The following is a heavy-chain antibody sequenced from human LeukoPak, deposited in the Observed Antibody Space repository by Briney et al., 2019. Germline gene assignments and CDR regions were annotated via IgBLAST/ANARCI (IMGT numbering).Heavy chain of an antibody. CDR3: AKDLYDIVVVPAAISY. D-gene: IGHD2-2*01. CDR2: ISYDGSNK. V-gene: IGHV3-30*18. Sequence: GRSLRLSCAASGFTFSSYGMHWVRQAPGKGLEWVAVISYDGSNKYYADSVKGRFTISRDNSKNTLYLQMNSLRAEGTAVYYCAKDLYDIVVVPAAISYWGQGTLVTVSS. CDR1: GFTFSSYG. J-gene: IGHJ4*02.